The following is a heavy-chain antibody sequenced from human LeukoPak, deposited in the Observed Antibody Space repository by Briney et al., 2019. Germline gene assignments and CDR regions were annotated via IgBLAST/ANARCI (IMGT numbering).Heavy chain of an antibody. CDR1: GFTFSSYS. V-gene: IGHV3-21*01. D-gene: IGHD1-26*01. CDR2: ISSSSSYI. CDR3: ARDRRSSVKYVYYNWDV. Sequence: GGSLRLSCAASGFTFSSYSMNWVRQAPGKGLEWVSSISSSSSYIYYADSVKGRFTISRDNAKNSLYLQINSLRAEDTAVYYCARDRRSSVKYVYYNWDVWGQGTTVTVSS. J-gene: IGHJ6*02.